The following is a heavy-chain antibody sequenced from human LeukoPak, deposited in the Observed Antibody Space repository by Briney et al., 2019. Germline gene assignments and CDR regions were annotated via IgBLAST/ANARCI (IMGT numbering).Heavy chain of an antibody. CDR1: GFTFSSYA. J-gene: IGHJ4*02. D-gene: IGHD3-3*01. CDR3: AKADDGDLTIFGVATGLGYFDY. CDR2: ISGSGGST. Sequence: PGGSLRLSCAASGFTFSSYAMSWVRQAPGKGLEWVSAISGSGGSTYYADSVKGRFAISRDNSKNTLYLQMNSLRAEDTAVYYCAKADDGDLTIFGVATGLGYFDYWGQGTLVTVSS. V-gene: IGHV3-23*01.